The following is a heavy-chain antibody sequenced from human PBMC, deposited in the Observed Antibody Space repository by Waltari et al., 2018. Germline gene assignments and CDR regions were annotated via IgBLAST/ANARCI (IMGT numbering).Heavy chain of an antibody. J-gene: IGHJ4*02. V-gene: IGHV3-74*01. D-gene: IGHD4-17*01. CDR1: GLTFSSDW. CDR3: ARGGDSGLGGPLLV. Sequence: EVQLVESGGGLVQPGGSLRLSCAASGLTFSSDWRHWVRQDPWKGLVWVSRIRGDGSSTTYADSVKGRFTISRDNAKNTLYLQMNSLRAEDTAVYYCARGGDSGLGGPLLVWGQGTLVTVSS. CDR2: IRGDGSST.